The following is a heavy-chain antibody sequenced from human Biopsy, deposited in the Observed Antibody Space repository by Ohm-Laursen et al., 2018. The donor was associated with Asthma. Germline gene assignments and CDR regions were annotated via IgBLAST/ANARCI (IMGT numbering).Heavy chain of an antibody. Sequence: SLRLSCAASGFSFDDCAVHWVRQAPGKGLEWVSSISWNSGNIDYADSVKGRFTISRDNAKNSLYLQMQSLRPEDTAFYYCAKSADYYDSTDYLDFWGRGTLVTVSS. CDR3: AKSADYYDSTDYLDF. CDR1: GFSFDDCA. V-gene: IGHV3-9*01. J-gene: IGHJ4*01. CDR2: ISWNSGNI. D-gene: IGHD3-22*01.